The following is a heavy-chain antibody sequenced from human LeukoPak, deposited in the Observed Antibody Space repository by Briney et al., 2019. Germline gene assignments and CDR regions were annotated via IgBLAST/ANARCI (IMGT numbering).Heavy chain of an antibody. V-gene: IGHV1-18*01. CDR2: ISTYNGNT. CDR1: GYIFTNYA. Sequence: ASVKVSCKASGYIFTNYAINWVRQAPGQGLEWRGWISTYNGNTKYAQSLQGRVSMTTDASTSTAYMEIRSLKSDDTAIYYCARATTLMVASSFDYWGQGSLVIVSS. D-gene: IGHD5-12*01. CDR3: ARATTLMVASSFDY. J-gene: IGHJ4*02.